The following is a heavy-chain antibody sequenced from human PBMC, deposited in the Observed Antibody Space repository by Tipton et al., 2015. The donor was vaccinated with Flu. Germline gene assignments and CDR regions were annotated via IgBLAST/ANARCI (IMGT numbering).Heavy chain of an antibody. Sequence: VQLVQSGGGLVQPGESLRLSCAASGFTFSSYEMNWVRQAPGKGLEWLSYISSRGSTISYADSVRGRFTISRDNAKKSLYLQLNSLRAEDTAVYYCATLTGDDYWGQGDLVTVSS. D-gene: IGHD7-27*01. CDR1: GFTFSSYE. CDR3: ATLTGDDY. J-gene: IGHJ4*02. CDR2: ISSRGSTI. V-gene: IGHV3-48*03.